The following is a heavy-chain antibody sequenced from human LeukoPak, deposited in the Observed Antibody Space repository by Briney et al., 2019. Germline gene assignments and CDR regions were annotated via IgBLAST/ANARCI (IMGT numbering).Heavy chain of an antibody. CDR3: ARQRQGCFDY. CDR2: IYPGDSDN. V-gene: IGHV5-51*01. D-gene: IGHD6-19*01. Sequence: VEALKISCKGSGYSFTSYWIAWVRQLPGKGMEWMAIIYPGDSDNRYSPSFQGQVTISADKSISTAYLQWSSLKAADTAMYYCARQRQGCFDYWGQGTLVTVSS. J-gene: IGHJ4*02. CDR1: GYSFTSYW.